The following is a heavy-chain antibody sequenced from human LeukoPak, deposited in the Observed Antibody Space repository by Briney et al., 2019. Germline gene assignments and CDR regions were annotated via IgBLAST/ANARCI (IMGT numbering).Heavy chain of an antibody. CDR1: GFTFSGSA. Sequence: GGSLRLSCAASGFTFSGSAMHWVRQASGKGPEWVGRIRSKANSYATAYAASVKGRFTISRDDSKNTAYLQMNSLKTEDTAVYYCTRIAPYYDILTGYSSYYYYMDVWGKGTTVTVSS. V-gene: IGHV3-73*01. J-gene: IGHJ6*03. CDR3: TRIAPYYDILTGYSSYYYYMDV. D-gene: IGHD3-9*01. CDR2: IRSKANSYAT.